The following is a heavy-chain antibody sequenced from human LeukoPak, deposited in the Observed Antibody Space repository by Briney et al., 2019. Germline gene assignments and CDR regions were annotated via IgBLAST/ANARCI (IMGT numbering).Heavy chain of an antibody. V-gene: IGHV3-33*01. D-gene: IGHD4-17*01. CDR3: ARDSGDYGDYVSRGPPSDY. Sequence: PGRSLRLSCEASGFTFSIYGMHWVRQAPGKGLEWVAATWYDGSNQYYADSVKGRFTISRDNSKNTLYLQMNSLRVEDTAVYYCARDSGDYGDYVSRGPPSDYWGQGTLVTVSS. CDR2: TWYDGSNQ. J-gene: IGHJ4*02. CDR1: GFTFSIYG.